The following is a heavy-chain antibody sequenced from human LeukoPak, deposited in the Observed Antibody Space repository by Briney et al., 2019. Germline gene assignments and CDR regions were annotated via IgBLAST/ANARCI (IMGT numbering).Heavy chain of an antibody. CDR2: IYYSGST. CDR3: ARDPGDATFDYYYYMDV. V-gene: IGHV4-59*01. J-gene: IGHJ6*03. D-gene: IGHD2/OR15-2a*01. CDR1: GGSISSYY. Sequence: SETLSLTCTVSGGSISSYYWSWIRQPPGKGLEWIGYIYYSGSTNYNPSLKGRVTISVDTSKNQFSLKLSSATAADTAVYYCARDPGDATFDYYYYMDVWGKGTTVTVSS.